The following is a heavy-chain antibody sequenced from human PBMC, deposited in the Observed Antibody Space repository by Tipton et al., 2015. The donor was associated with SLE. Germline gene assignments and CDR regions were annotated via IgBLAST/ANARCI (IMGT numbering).Heavy chain of an antibody. J-gene: IGHJ4*02. Sequence: LRLSCAVSGGSFSGYFWSWIRQPPGKGLEWIGEINHSGGTNYNPSLKSRVTISVDTSAKHFSLRLSSVTAADTAVYYCAREYYDTSGLYYLDYWGLGALVTVSS. CDR2: INHSGGT. D-gene: IGHD3-22*01. CDR3: AREYYDTSGLYYLDY. V-gene: IGHV4-34*01. CDR1: GGSFSGYF.